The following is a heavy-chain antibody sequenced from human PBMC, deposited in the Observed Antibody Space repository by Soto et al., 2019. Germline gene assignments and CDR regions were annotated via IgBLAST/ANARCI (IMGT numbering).Heavy chain of an antibody. CDR2: ISYDGSNK. D-gene: IGHD3-22*01. J-gene: IGHJ1*01. V-gene: IGHV3-30-3*01. CDR1: GFTFSSYA. Sequence: QVQLVESGGGVVQPGRSLRLSCAASGFTFSSYAMHWVRQAPGKGLEWVAVISYDGSNKYYADSVKGRFTISRDNSKNTLYLQMNRLRAEDTAVYYCASPPTYDSSGYIFQHWGQGTLVTVSS. CDR3: ASPPTYDSSGYIFQH.